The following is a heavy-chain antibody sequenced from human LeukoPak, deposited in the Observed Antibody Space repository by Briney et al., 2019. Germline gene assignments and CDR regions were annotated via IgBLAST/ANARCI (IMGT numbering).Heavy chain of an antibody. J-gene: IGHJ4*02. CDR3: AKRASGSGTSLYYFDY. CDR2: IGNSGGSA. V-gene: IGHV3-23*01. CDR1: GFTLSSYA. D-gene: IGHD3-10*01. Sequence: GGSLRLSCAASGFTLSSYAMSWVRQAPGKGLEWVSLIGNSGGSAFYADSVKGRFTISRDNSKNTLYLQMSSLRVEDTAVYYCAKRASGSGTSLYYFDYWGQGTLVTVSS.